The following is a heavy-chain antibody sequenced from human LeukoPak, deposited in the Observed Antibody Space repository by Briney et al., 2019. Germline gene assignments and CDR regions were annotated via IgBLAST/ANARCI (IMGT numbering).Heavy chain of an antibody. J-gene: IGHJ6*02. V-gene: IGHV1-69*04. D-gene: IGHD2-8*01. Sequence: ASVKVSCKASGGTFSSYAISWVRQAPGQGLEWMGRIIPILGIANYAQKFQGRVTITADKSTSTAYMELSSLRSEDTAVYYCASLMLFPKGYYYYGMDVWGQGTTVTVSS. CDR3: ASLMLFPKGYYYYGMDV. CDR1: GGTFSSYA. CDR2: IIPILGIA.